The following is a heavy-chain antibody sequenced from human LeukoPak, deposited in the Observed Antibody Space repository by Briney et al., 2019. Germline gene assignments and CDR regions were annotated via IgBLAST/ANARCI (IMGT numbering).Heavy chain of an antibody. CDR2: ISSSSSYI. CDR3: ARDLGDTYAFDI. CDR1: GFTFSSYS. V-gene: IGHV3-21*01. Sequence: GVSLRLSCAASGFTFSSYSMNWVRQAPGKGLEWVSSISSSSSYIYYADSVKGRFTISRDNAKNSLYLQMNSLRAEDTAVYYCARDLGDTYAFDIWGQGTMVTVSS. D-gene: IGHD3-16*01. J-gene: IGHJ3*02.